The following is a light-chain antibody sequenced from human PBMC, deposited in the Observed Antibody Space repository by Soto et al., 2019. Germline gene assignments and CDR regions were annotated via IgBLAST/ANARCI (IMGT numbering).Light chain of an antibody. CDR1: SSDVGGYNY. CDR3: SSYTSSSTLVV. V-gene: IGLV2-14*01. Sequence: QSALTQPASVSGSPGQSITISCTGTSSDVGGYNYVSWYQQHPGKAPKLMIYDVSNRPSGVSNRFSGSKSGTTASLTISGLQAEDEADYYFSSYTSSSTLVVFGGGTKLTVL. CDR2: DVS. J-gene: IGLJ2*01.